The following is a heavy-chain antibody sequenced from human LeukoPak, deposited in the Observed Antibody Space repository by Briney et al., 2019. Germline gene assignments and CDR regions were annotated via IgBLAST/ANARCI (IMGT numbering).Heavy chain of an antibody. CDR2: ISSSGSTI. J-gene: IGHJ4*02. CDR3: ARDLSVAVARGSFDY. V-gene: IGHV3-48*02. CDR1: GFTFSSYG. Sequence: GGSLRLSCAASGFTFSSYGMSWVRQAPGKGLEWVSYISSSGSTIYYADSVKGRFTISRDNARNLLFLQMNNLRDEDTAVYYCARDLSVAVARGSFDYWGQGTLVTVSS. D-gene: IGHD6-19*01.